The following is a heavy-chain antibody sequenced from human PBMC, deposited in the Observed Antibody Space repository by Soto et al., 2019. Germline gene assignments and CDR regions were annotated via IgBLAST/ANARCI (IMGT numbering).Heavy chain of an antibody. CDR1: GFSLSTSGVG. D-gene: IGHD2-15*01. J-gene: IGHJ5*02. Sequence: QITLKESGPTLVNPTQTLTLTCTFSGFSLSTSGVGVGWIRQPPGKALEWLALIYWDDDKRYSPSLKSRLTITKDTSKNQVVLTMTNMDPVDTATYYCAHRPGYCSGGSCSSNWFDPWGQGTLVTVSS. CDR3: AHRPGYCSGGSCSSNWFDP. V-gene: IGHV2-5*02. CDR2: IYWDDDK.